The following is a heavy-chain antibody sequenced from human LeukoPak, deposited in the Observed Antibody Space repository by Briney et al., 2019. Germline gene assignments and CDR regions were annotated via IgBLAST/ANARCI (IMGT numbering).Heavy chain of an antibody. CDR1: GFTFSNAW. D-gene: IGHD3-10*01. J-gene: IGHJ4*02. CDR3: AKWSGYGSGSYYNSLDY. V-gene: IGHV3-30*02. CDR2: IRYDGSNK. Sequence: PGGSLRLSCAASGFTFSNAWMSWVRQAPGKGLEWVAFIRYDGSNKYYADSVKGRFTISRDNSKNTLYLQMNSLRAEDTAVYYCAKWSGYGSGSYYNSLDYWGQGTLVTVSS.